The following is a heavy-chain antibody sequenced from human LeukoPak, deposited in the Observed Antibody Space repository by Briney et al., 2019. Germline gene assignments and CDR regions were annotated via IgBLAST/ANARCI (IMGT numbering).Heavy chain of an antibody. CDR2: ISSSSSYT. V-gene: IGHV3-21*01. D-gene: IGHD3-3*01. Sequence: GGSLRLSCAASGFTFSSYSMNWVRQAPGKGLEWVSSISSSSSYTYYADSVKGRFTISRDNAKNSLYLQMNSLRAEDTAVYYCARDLRITIFGVVNYYYYYGMDVWGQGTTVTVSS. CDR1: GFTFSSYS. J-gene: IGHJ6*02. CDR3: ARDLRITIFGVVNYYYYYGMDV.